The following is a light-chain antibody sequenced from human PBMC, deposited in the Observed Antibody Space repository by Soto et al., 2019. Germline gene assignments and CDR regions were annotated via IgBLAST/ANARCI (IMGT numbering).Light chain of an antibody. CDR3: CAYAGSYTLVV. J-gene: IGLJ2*01. V-gene: IGLV2-11*01. CDR1: SSDVGGYNY. Sequence: QSALTQPRSVYGSPGQSVTISCTGTSSDVGGYNYVSWYQQHPGKAPKLMIYDVSKRPSGVPDRFSGSKSGNTASLTISGLQAEYEADYYCCAYAGSYTLVVFGGGTKLTVL. CDR2: DVS.